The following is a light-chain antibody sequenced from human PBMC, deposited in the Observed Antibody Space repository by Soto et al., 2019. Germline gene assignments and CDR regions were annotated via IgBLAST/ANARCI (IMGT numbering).Light chain of an antibody. CDR2: YDR. CDR1: NIGGKS. V-gene: IGLV3-21*04. Sequence: SYELTQPPSVSVAPGKTARITCGGNNIGGKSVHWYQQRPGQAPILVIYYDRDRPSGIPERFSGSNSGNTATLTISRVEAGDEADYYCQVWDTDIDHVLFGGGTQLTVL. J-gene: IGLJ2*01. CDR3: QVWDTDIDHVL.